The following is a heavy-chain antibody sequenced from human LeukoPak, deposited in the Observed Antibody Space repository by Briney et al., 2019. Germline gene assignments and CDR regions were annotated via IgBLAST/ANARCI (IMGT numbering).Heavy chain of an antibody. CDR3: ARGGYSYALPYYYGMDV. CDR1: GFTFSSYG. D-gene: IGHD5-18*01. V-gene: IGHV3-30*03. CDR2: ISYDGSNK. Sequence: PGGSLRLSCAASGFTFSSYGMHWVRQAPGKGLEWVAVISYDGSNKYYADSVKGRFTISRDNSKNTLYLQMNSLRAEDTAVYYCARGGYSYALPYYYGMDVWGQGTTVTVSS. J-gene: IGHJ6*02.